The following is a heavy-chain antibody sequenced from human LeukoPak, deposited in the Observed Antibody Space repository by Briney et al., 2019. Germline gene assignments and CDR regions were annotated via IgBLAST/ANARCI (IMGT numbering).Heavy chain of an antibody. Sequence: GGSLRLSCAASGFTFSSYSMDWVRQSPGKGLEWVSYISSGSSTIYYADSVKGRFTISRDNAKNSLYLQMNSLRDEDTAVYYCARYPKSYCSGGSCYTDYWGQGTLVTVSS. V-gene: IGHV3-48*02. CDR3: ARYPKSYCSGGSCYTDY. CDR2: ISSGSSTI. D-gene: IGHD2-15*01. CDR1: GFTFSSYS. J-gene: IGHJ4*02.